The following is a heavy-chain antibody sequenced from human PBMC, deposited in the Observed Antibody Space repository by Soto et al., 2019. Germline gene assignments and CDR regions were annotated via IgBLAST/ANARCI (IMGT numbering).Heavy chain of an antibody. J-gene: IGHJ6*02. CDR1: GFTFSSYG. Sequence: QVQLVESGGGVVQPGRSLRLSCAASGFTFSSYGMHWVRQAPGKGLEWVAVISNDGRNKYYADSVKGRFTISRDNSKNTLYLQMNSLRAEDTAVYYCAKGPGDIVYGMDVWGQGTTVTVSS. CDR3: AKGPGDIVYGMDV. D-gene: IGHD2-15*01. V-gene: IGHV3-30*18. CDR2: ISNDGRNK.